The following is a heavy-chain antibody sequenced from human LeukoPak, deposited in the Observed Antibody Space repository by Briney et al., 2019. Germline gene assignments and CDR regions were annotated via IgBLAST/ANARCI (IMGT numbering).Heavy chain of an antibody. Sequence: GGSLRLSCAASGFTFSSYEVNWVRQAPGKGLEWVAFIRYDGSNKYYTASVKGRFTISRDNSKNTLYLQMNTLRAEDAAVYYCAKPEGGYAFNYWGQGTLVTVSS. CDR3: AKPEGGYAFNY. CDR1: GFTFSSYE. CDR2: IRYDGSNK. D-gene: IGHD2-8*01. V-gene: IGHV3-30*02. J-gene: IGHJ4*02.